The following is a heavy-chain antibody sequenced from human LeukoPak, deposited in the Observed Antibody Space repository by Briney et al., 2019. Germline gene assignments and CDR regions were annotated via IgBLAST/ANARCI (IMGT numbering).Heavy chain of an antibody. CDR2: IKKTGSET. D-gene: IGHD5-12*01. CDR3: AREGWLL. V-gene: IGHV3-7*01. Sequence: GGSLRLSCAASGFTFSHFWMSWVRQAPGKGLEWVAYIKKTGSETYYVDSVKGRFTISRDNAKNSLYLQMNSLRAEDTAVYYCAREGWLLWGQGTLVTVSS. J-gene: IGHJ4*02. CDR1: GFTFSHFW.